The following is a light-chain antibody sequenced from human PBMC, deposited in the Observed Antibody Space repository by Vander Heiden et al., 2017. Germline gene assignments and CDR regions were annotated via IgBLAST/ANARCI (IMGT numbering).Light chain of an antibody. V-gene: IGKV3-11*01. J-gene: IGKJ1*01. CDR2: EAS. CDR1: QRVRSY. CDR3: QQRSNWLWT. Sequence: EIVLTQSPPTLSLSPGERATLYCRASQRVRSYLAWYQQKPGQDPRLLIYEASNRATGIPARFSGSGSGTDYTLTISSLEPEDFAVYYCQQRSNWLWTFGQGTKVEIK.